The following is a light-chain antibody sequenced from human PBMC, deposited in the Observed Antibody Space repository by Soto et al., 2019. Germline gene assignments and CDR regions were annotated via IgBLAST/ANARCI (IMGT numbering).Light chain of an antibody. V-gene: IGKV3-15*01. CDR1: QSVASH. CDR3: QHYGSSPLYT. CDR2: GAS. Sequence: EIVMTQSPATLSVSPGERVTLSCRASQSVASHLAWYQQKRGQAPRLLIYGASIRATGIPATFSGSGSGTEFTLTISSLQSEDFAVYYCQHYGSSPLYTFGQGTKLEIK. J-gene: IGKJ2*01.